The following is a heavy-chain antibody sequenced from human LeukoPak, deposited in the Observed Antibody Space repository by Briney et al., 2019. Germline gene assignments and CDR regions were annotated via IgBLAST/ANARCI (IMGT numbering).Heavy chain of an antibody. CDR2: ISGSGGST. D-gene: IGHD3-22*01. CDR1: GFTFSSYA. V-gene: IGHV3-23*01. CDR3: AKSREYYYDSSGYYPFDY. J-gene: IGHJ4*02. Sequence: GGSLRLSCAASGFTFSSYAMSWVRQAPGKGLEWVSAISGSGGSTYYADSVKGQFTISRDNSKNTLYLQMNSLRAEDTAVYYCAKSREYYYDSSGYYPFDYWGRGTLVTVSS.